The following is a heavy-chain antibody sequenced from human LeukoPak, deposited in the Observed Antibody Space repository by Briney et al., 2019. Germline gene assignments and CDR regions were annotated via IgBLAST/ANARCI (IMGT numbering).Heavy chain of an antibody. CDR2: ISSSGDTI. CDR1: GFTLSSYE. V-gene: IGHV3-48*03. D-gene: IGHD3-22*01. CDR3: ARDYYDSSGLDY. J-gene: IGHJ4*02. Sequence: GGSLRLSCAASGFTLSSYEMNWVRQAPGKGLEWVSYISSSGDTIYYADSVKGRFTISRDNAKKSLYLQMNSLRAEDTAVYYCARDYYDSSGLDYWGQGTLVTVSS.